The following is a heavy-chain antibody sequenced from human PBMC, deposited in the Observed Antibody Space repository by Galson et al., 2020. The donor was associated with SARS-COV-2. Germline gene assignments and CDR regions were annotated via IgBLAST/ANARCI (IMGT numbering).Heavy chain of an antibody. J-gene: IGHJ3*02. CDR2: ISYDGSNK. Sequence: GGSLRLSCAASGFTFSSYAMHWVRQAPGKGLEWVAVISYDGSNKYYADSVKGRFTLSRDNSKNTLYLQMNSLGGEDTAVDYCARESLWFGELLLDAFDIWGQGTMVTVSS. V-gene: IGHV3-30*04. D-gene: IGHD3-10*01. CDR3: ARESLWFGELLLDAFDI. CDR1: GFTFSSYA.